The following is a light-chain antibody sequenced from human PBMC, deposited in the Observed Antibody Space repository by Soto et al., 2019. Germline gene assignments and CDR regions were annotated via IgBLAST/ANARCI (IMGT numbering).Light chain of an antibody. Sequence: DIQMTQSPSSLSASVGDRVTITCQASQDISNYLNWYQQKPGKAPKLLIYDASNLETVVPSRFSGSGYWTDFTFSISSLQPEDIATYCCQQYDNLCTFGQGTKVEIK. V-gene: IGKV1-33*01. CDR3: QQYDNLCT. CDR1: QDISNY. CDR2: DAS. J-gene: IGKJ1*01.